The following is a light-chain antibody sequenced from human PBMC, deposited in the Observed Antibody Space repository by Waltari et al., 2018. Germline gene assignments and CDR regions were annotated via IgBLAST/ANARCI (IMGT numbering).Light chain of an antibody. J-gene: IGKJ4*01. CDR3: QQDYSTPLT. V-gene: IGKV4-1*01. CDR2: WAS. Sequence: ILLPQSPASLAVSLGRRAPINCKPSQSVLYSTKNKNYLAWYQQKPGQPPTLLIYWASTRESGVPDRFSGSGSGTDFTLNISSVQAEDVAVYYCQQDYSTPLTFGGGTKVEIK. CDR1: QSVLYSTKNKNY.